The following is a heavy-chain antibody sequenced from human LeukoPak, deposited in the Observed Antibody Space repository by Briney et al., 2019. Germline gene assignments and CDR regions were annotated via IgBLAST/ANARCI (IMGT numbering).Heavy chain of an antibody. CDR3: AREVPNSSSWSFFDY. J-gene: IGHJ4*02. Sequence: SETLSLTCTVSGGSISSYYWSWIRQPPGKGLEWIGYIYYSGRTNYNPSLKSRVTISVDTSKNQFSLKLSSVTAADTAVYYCAREVPNSSSWSFFDYWGQGTLVTVSS. CDR2: IYYSGRT. D-gene: IGHD6-13*01. CDR1: GGSISSYY. V-gene: IGHV4-59*01.